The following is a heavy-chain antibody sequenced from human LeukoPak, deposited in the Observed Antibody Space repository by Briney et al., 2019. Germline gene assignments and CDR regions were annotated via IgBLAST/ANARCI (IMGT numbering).Heavy chain of an antibody. J-gene: IGHJ3*02. V-gene: IGHV3-23*01. Sequence: ETLSLTCTVSGGSISSSSYYWGWIRQPPGKGLEWVSGISASGGSTFYADSVKGRFTISRDNSKNTLYLQMNGLRVEDTAVYYCVREGPRGLAFDIWGQGTMVTVSS. D-gene: IGHD3/OR15-3a*01. CDR2: ISASGGST. CDR3: VREGPRGLAFDI. CDR1: GGSISSSSYY.